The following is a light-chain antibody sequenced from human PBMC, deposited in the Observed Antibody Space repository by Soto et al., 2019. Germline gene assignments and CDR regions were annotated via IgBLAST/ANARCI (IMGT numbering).Light chain of an antibody. CDR1: SSDVGAYNY. CDR2: EVT. V-gene: IGLV2-8*01. CDR3: SSYAGNHNFPYV. Sequence: QSALTQPPSASGSPGQSVTISCTGSSSDVGAYNYVSWYQQHPGKAPKLMIYEVTKRPSGVPDRFSGSKSGNTASLTVSGLQTEDEADYYCSSYAGNHNFPYVFGPGTKLTVL. J-gene: IGLJ1*01.